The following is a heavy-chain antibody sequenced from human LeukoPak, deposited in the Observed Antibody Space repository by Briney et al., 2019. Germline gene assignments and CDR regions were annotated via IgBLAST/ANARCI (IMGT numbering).Heavy chain of an antibody. CDR1: GFSSSSHW. V-gene: IGHV3-7*01. D-gene: IGHD6-19*01. Sequence: PGGSLRLSCAASGFSSSSHWMSWVRQAPGKGLEWVANIKQDGSEKYSVDSVKGRFTISRDNAKNSLYLQMNSLRAEDTAVYYCAREQWLESDAFDIWGQGTMVTVSS. J-gene: IGHJ3*02. CDR3: AREQWLESDAFDI. CDR2: IKQDGSEK.